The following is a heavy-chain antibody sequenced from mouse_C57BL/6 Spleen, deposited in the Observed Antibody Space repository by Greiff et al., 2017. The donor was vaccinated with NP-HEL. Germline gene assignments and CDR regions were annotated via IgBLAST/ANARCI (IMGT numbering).Heavy chain of an antibody. D-gene: IGHD4-1*01. CDR2: ISAGGSYT. CDR3: ARENWKTYYFDY. CDR1: GFTFSSYA. J-gene: IGHJ2*01. Sequence: EVQVVESGGGLVKPGGSLKLSCAASGFTFSSYAMSWVRQTPEKRLEWVATISAGGSYTYYPDNVKGRFTISRDNAKNNLYLQMSHLKSEDTAMYYCARENWKTYYFDYWGQGTTLTVSS. V-gene: IGHV5-4*01.